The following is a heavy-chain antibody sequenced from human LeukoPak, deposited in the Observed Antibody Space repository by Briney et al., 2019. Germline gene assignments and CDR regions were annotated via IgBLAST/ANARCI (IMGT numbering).Heavy chain of an antibody. V-gene: IGHV4-59*01. CDR1: GGSISSYY. J-gene: IGHJ5*02. CDR2: IYYSGST. CDR3: ARGVDIVATFWFDP. Sequence: SETLSLTCTVSGGSISSYYWSWIRQPPGKGLEWIGYIYYSGSTNYNPSLKSRVTISVDTSKNQFSLKLSSVTAADTAVYYCARGVDIVATFWFDPWGQGTLVTVSS. D-gene: IGHD5-12*01.